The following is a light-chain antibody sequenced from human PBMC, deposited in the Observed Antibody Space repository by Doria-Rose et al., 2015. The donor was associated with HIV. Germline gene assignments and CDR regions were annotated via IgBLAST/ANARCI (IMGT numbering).Light chain of an antibody. CDR2: WAS. Sequence: DIQMTQSPESLGMSLGERATLNCKYNQSLLYTSKNYLAWYQQKPGQPPKLLIYWASTRQSGFPARFSGGGSRTDFTLTISSLEAEDVAVYYCQQYYDTPSFGPGTTVDIK. V-gene: IGKV4-1*01. CDR1: QSLLYTSKNY. J-gene: IGKJ3*01. CDR3: QQYYDTPS.